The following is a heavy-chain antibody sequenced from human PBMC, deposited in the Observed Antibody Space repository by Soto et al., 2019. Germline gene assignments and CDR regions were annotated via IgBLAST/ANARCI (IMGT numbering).Heavy chain of an antibody. CDR1: GGSISSYY. CDR3: AREVGSRGFDAFDI. CDR2: IYYSGST. Sequence: NPSETLSLTCTVSGGSISSYYWSWIRQPPGKGLEWIGYIYYSGSTNYNPSLKSRVTISVDTSKNQFSLKLSSVTAADTAVYYCAREVGSRGFDAFDIWGQGTMVTVSS. D-gene: IGHD1-26*01. V-gene: IGHV4-59*01. J-gene: IGHJ3*02.